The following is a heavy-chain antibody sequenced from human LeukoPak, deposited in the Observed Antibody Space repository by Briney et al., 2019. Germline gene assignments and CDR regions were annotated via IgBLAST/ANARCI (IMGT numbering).Heavy chain of an antibody. CDR3: ASKGSSGYYPSRY. J-gene: IGHJ4*02. CDR1: GFTFSTYS. D-gene: IGHD3-22*01. Sequence: PGGSLRLSCAASGFTFSTYSMNWVRQAPGKGLEWVSYISSSGSTIYYADSVKGRFIISRDNAKNSLYLQMNSLRAEDTAVYYCASKGSSGYYPSRYWGQGTLVTVSS. V-gene: IGHV3-48*04. CDR2: ISSSGSTI.